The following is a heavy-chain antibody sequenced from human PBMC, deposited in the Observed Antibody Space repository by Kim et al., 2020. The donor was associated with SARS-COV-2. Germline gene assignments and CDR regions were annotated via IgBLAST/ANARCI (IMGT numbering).Heavy chain of an antibody. CDR3: ARGPYQLPTSFDY. J-gene: IGHJ4*02. CDR2: VYYTGNA. D-gene: IGHD2-2*01. V-gene: IGHV4-31*03. CDR1: GASINSGGYY. Sequence: SETLSLTCTVSGASINSGGYYWSWIRQHPEKGLEWIGSVYYTGNAFYNPSLKSRVAISVDTSNNQFSLKLNSVTAADTAMYYCARGPYQLPTSFDYWGQGTLVTVSP.